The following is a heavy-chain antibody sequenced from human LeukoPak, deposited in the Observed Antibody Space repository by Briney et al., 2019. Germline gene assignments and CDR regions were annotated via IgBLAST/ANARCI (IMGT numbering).Heavy chain of an antibody. CDR1: GYSFTSYW. J-gene: IGHJ4*02. CDR2: IYPGDSDT. Sequence: GESLKISCKGSGYSFTSYWIGWVRQMPGKGLEGMGIIYPGDSDTRYSPSFQGQVTISADKSISTAYLQWSSLKASDTDMYYCARLWDDYVWGRPPNRFDYWGQGTLVTVSS. V-gene: IGHV5-51*01. CDR3: ARLWDDYVWGRPPNRFDY. D-gene: IGHD3-16*01.